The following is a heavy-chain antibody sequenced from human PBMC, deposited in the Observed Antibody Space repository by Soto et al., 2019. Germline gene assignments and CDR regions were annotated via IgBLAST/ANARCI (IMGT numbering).Heavy chain of an antibody. CDR3: ASRGYSMSHFDY. D-gene: IGHD5-18*01. J-gene: IGHJ4*02. Sequence: GGSLRLSCAASGFTFSSCSMNWVRQAPGKGLEWVSSISSSGSYICYADSVKGRFTISRDNAKNSLYLQMNSLRAEDTAVYYCASRGYSMSHFDYWGQGTLVTVSS. CDR1: GFTFSSCS. V-gene: IGHV3-21*01. CDR2: ISSSGSYI.